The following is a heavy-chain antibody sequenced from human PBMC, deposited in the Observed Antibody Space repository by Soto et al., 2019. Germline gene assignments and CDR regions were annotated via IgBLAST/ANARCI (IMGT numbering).Heavy chain of an antibody. CDR1: GGSIRNTVYY. Sequence: SETLSLTCTVSGGSIRNTVYYWGWIRQPPGKGLEWIGSIHYSGSTHYNPSLKSRVTISVDPSKSQFPLNLTSVTPADTSVYYCASHMRAVAAPLAYWGQGTVVTVSS. CDR2: IHYSGST. CDR3: ASHMRAVAAPLAY. J-gene: IGHJ4*02. D-gene: IGHD6-19*01. V-gene: IGHV4-39*01.